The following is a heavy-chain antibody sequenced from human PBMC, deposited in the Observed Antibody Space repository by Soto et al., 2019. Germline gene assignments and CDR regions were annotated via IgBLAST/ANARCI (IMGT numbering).Heavy chain of an antibody. J-gene: IGHJ6*03. CDR3: ARVSSSFATGGYYYYSYYMDV. Sequence: QVQLQESGPGLVKPSETLSLTCTVSGGSISSYYWSWIRQPPGKGLEWIGYIYYSGSTNYSPSLKSRVTISVATSKNQFSLKLSSVSAADTAVYYCARVSSSFATGGYYYYSYYMDVWGKGTTVTVSS. V-gene: IGHV4-59*01. CDR1: GGSISSYY. CDR2: IYYSGST. D-gene: IGHD6-6*01.